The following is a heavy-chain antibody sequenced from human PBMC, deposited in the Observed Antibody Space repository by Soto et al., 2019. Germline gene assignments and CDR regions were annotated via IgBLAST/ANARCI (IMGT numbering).Heavy chain of an antibody. Sequence: PGGSLRLSCAASGFTFSSYSMNWVRQAPGKGLEWVSSISSSSSYIYYADSVKGRFTISRDNAKNSLYLQMNSLRAEDTAVYYCASNIVVVPAALPPWGQGTLVTVSS. D-gene: IGHD2-2*01. CDR1: GFTFSSYS. J-gene: IGHJ5*02. CDR2: ISSSSSYI. CDR3: ASNIVVVPAALPP. V-gene: IGHV3-21*01.